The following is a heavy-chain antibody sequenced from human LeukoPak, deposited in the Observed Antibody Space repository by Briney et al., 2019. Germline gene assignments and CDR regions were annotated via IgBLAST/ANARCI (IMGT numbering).Heavy chain of an antibody. CDR2: ISDGGYYT. CDR1: GFKFSDAY. Sequence: GGSLRLSCTASGFKFSDAYMNWIRQAPGTGLEWVAYISDGGYYTDYSDSVQGRFTISRDDAKNFLYLQMDSLRAEDTAVYYCARDLYYYGSGNYVPGLPDFWGQGILVTVSS. V-gene: IGHV3-11*06. J-gene: IGHJ4*02. CDR3: ARDLYYYGSGNYVPGLPDF. D-gene: IGHD3-10*01.